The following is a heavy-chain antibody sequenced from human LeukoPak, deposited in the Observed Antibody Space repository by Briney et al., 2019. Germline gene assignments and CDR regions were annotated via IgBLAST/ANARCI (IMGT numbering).Heavy chain of an antibody. CDR3: ARGVEYYYYFDY. J-gene: IGHJ4*02. V-gene: IGHV3-21*01. CDR2: ISSSSSYI. CDR1: GFTFSSYW. Sequence: PGGSLRLSCAASGFTFSSYWMHWVRQAPGKGLVWVSSISSSSSYIYYADSVKGRFTISRDHAKNSLYLQMNSLRAEDTAVYYCARGVEYYYYFDYWGQGTLVTVSS. D-gene: IGHD2/OR15-2a*01.